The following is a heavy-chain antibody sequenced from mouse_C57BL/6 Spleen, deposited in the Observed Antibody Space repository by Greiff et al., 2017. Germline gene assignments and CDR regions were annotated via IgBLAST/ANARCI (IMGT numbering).Heavy chain of an antibody. CDR3: ARQGDGNLGWFAY. D-gene: IGHD2-1*01. CDR1: GFTFSSYG. Sequence: EVQLVESGGDLVKPGGSLKLSCAASGFTFSSYGMSWVRQTPDKRLEWVATISSGGSYTYSPDSVKGRFTISRDNAKNTLYLQMSSLKSEDTAMYCCARQGDGNLGWFAYWGQGTLVTVSA. V-gene: IGHV5-6*01. CDR2: ISSGGSYT. J-gene: IGHJ3*01.